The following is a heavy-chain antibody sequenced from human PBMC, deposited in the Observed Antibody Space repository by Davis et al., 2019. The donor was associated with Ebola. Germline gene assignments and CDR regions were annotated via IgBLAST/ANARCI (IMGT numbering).Heavy chain of an antibody. D-gene: IGHD3-10*01. J-gene: IGHJ5*02. V-gene: IGHV3-30*03. Sequence: GESLKISCAASGFTFSSYGMHWVRQAPGKGLEWVAVISYDGSNKYYADSVKGRFTISRDNSKNTLYLQMNSLRAEDTAVYYCARVGGSGSQYNWFDPWGQGTLVTVSS. CDR2: ISYDGSNK. CDR3: ARVGGSGSQYNWFDP. CDR1: GFTFSSYG.